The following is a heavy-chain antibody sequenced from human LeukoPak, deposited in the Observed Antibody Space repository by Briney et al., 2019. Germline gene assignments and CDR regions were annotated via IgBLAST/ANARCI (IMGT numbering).Heavy chain of an antibody. CDR3: AREAREIDSSSWYKVLYYFDY. D-gene: IGHD6-13*01. V-gene: IGHV4-59*01. CDR1: GGSISSYY. CDR2: IYYSRST. J-gene: IGHJ4*02. Sequence: SETLSLTCTVSGGSISSYYWSWIRHPPGKGLEWWGYIYYSRSTNYNPSLKSRTTISVDTSKNQFSLKLSSVTAADTAVYYCAREAREIDSSSWYKVLYYFDYWGQGTLVTVSS.